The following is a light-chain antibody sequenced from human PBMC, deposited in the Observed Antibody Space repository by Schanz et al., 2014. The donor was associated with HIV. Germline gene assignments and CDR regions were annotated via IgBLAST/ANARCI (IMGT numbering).Light chain of an antibody. J-gene: IGLJ1*01. CDR2: DVT. CDR1: SSDVGADNS. CDR3: SSCPRGNTYV. V-gene: IGLV2-14*03. Sequence: QSVLTQNEDGDGSPGQSITISCTGTSSDVGADNSVSWYQQHPGLAPRLLVSDVTYLPSGVSNRFSGSKSGNTASLTISGLQPEDEADYYCSSCPRGNTYVFGSGTKVTVL.